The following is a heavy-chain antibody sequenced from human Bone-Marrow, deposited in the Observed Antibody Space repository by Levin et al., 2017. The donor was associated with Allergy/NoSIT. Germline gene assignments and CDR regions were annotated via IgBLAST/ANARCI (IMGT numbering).Heavy chain of an antibody. Sequence: PGGSLRLSCAASGFTFDDYAMHWVRQAPGKGLEWVSGISWNSGSIGYADSVKGRFTISRDNAKNSLYLQMNSLRAEDTALYYCAKDQYYYGSGSYTPLFEDWGQGTLVTVSS. CDR2: ISWNSGSI. J-gene: IGHJ4*02. CDR3: AKDQYYYGSGSYTPLFED. D-gene: IGHD3-10*01. V-gene: IGHV3-9*01. CDR1: GFTFDDYA.